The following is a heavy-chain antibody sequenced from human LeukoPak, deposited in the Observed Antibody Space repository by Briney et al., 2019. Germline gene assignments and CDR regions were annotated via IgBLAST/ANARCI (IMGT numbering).Heavy chain of an antibody. J-gene: IGHJ1*01. V-gene: IGHV3-23*01. CDR1: GFTFSTSP. CDR3: AKAPPYDSGGIEHFQH. CDR2: IHADGKDP. Sequence: GGSLRLSCAVSGFTFSTSPMAWVRQAPGKGLEWVSSIHADGKDPFCADSVQGRCTISRDNSKNTLFLQLNSLRAEDTAVYYCAKAPPYDSGGIEHFQHWGQGTLVTVSS. D-gene: IGHD3-22*01.